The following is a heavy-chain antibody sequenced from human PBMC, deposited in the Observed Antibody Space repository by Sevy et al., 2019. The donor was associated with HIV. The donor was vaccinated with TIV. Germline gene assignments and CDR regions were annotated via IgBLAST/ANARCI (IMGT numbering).Heavy chain of an antibody. CDR1: GFTFSGYS. J-gene: IGHJ5*01. CDR3: ARDAARVIVPTAGFDS. V-gene: IGHV3-48*02. D-gene: IGHD1-1*01. Sequence: GGSLRLSCAGSGFTFSGYSMNWVRQAPGKGLEWISYIRVGGGTIYYADSVKGRFTISRDDAKNSVYLQMNSLRDEDTAIYYCARDAARVIVPTAGFDSWGQGTLVTVSS. CDR2: IRVGGGTI.